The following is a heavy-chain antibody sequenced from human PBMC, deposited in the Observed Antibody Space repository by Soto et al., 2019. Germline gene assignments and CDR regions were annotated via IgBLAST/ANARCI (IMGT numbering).Heavy chain of an antibody. CDR2: ISAYNGNT. Sequence: GASVKVSCKASGYTFTSYGISWVRQAPGQGLEWMGWISAYNGNTNYAQKLQGRVTMTTDTSTSTAYMELRSLRSDDTAVYYCARDRYYDILTGYYTPTYFDYWGQVTLVTFSS. D-gene: IGHD3-9*01. J-gene: IGHJ4*02. CDR1: GYTFTSYG. CDR3: ARDRYYDILTGYYTPTYFDY. V-gene: IGHV1-18*01.